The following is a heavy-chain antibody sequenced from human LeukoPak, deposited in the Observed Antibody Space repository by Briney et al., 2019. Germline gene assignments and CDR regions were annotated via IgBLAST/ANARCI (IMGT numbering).Heavy chain of an antibody. CDR3: AREGSRDFWSGPVYYFDY. V-gene: IGHV4-39*07. D-gene: IGHD3-3*01. Sequence: PSDTLSLTCIISDDSISSSTYYWGWIRQPPGKGLEWIGTLYYSGKTYYNPSLKSRVTISIDTSKNQLSLRLSSVTAADTAVYYCAREGSRDFWSGPVYYFDYWGQGTLVTVSS. J-gene: IGHJ4*02. CDR2: LYYSGKT. CDR1: DDSISSSTYY.